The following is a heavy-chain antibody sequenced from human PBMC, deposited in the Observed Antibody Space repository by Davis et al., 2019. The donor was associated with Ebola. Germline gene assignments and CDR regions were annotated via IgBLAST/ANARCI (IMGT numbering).Heavy chain of an antibody. CDR1: GFSFSSYH. CDR3: ASCTTVTTWDWYFDL. Sequence: GGSLRLSCAGSGFSFSSYHMNWVRQAPGKGLEWVSAISGSGGSTYYADSVKGRFTISRDNSKNTLYLQMNSLRAEDTAVYYCASCTTVTTWDWYFDLWGRGTLVTVSS. D-gene: IGHD4-17*01. J-gene: IGHJ2*01. CDR2: ISGSGGST. V-gene: IGHV3-23*01.